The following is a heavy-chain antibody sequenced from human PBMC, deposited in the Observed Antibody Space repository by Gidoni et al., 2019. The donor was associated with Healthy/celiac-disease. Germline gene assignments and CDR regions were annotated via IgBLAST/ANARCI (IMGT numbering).Heavy chain of an antibody. Sequence: QVQLAQSGAEVKKPGSAVKVSGKPTGCTFSSYAFSLVRQAPGQGLEWMGGIIAIFGTAKYAQKFQGRVTINADESTSTAYMELSSLRSEDTAVYYCASGLPTNYYDSSGYYYYYGMDVWGQGTTVTVSS. CDR1: GCTFSSYA. J-gene: IGHJ6*02. CDR2: IIAIFGTA. V-gene: IGHV1-69*01. D-gene: IGHD3-22*01. CDR3: ASGLPTNYYDSSGYYYYYGMDV.